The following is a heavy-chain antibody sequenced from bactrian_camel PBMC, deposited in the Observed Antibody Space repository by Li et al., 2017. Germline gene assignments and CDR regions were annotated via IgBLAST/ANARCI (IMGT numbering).Heavy chain of an antibody. V-gene: IGHV3-2*01. Sequence: HVQLVESGGGLVQPGGSLRLSCAASGFTFSSNYMSWVRQAPGKGLEWVSSIYSDSSNGYYADSVKGRFTSSKDDAANTVYLQMDSLKPEDTAEYYCATDGGPCGRLPLRTAEFKTWGQGTQVTVS. CDR3: ATDGGPCGRLPLRTAEFKT. D-gene: IGHD3*01. CDR1: GFTFSSNY. J-gene: IGHJ4*01. CDR2: IYSDSSNG.